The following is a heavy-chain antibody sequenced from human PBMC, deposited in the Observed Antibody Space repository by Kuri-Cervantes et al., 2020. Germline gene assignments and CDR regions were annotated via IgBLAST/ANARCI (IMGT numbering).Heavy chain of an antibody. J-gene: IGHJ4*02. V-gene: IGHV1-46*02. Sequence: DSVKVSCKASGYTFNSYHIHWVRQAPGQGLEWLGIINPSGGSTSYAQKFQGRVTMTRDTSTSTFYMEVSSLRSEDTAVYYCARVRYSSGWRPFDYWGQGTRVTVSS. CDR3: ARVRYSSGWRPFDY. CDR2: INPSGGST. CDR1: GYTFNSYH. D-gene: IGHD6-19*01.